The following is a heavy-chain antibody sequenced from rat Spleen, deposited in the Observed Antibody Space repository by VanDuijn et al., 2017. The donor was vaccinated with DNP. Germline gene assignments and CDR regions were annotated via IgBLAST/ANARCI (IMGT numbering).Heavy chain of an antibody. CDR3: AGRPPPTRGPFDY. Sequence: EVQLVGSGGGLVQPGRSMRLSCAASGFTFSSFPMAWVRQAPTKGLDWVATINSSGGTTYYRDSVKGRFTISRDNAKSTLYLQMDSLRSEDTATYYCAGRPPPTRGPFDYWGQGVTVTVSS. V-gene: IGHV5-46*01. J-gene: IGHJ2*01. D-gene: IGHD1-4*01. CDR1: GFTFSSFP. CDR2: INSSGGTT.